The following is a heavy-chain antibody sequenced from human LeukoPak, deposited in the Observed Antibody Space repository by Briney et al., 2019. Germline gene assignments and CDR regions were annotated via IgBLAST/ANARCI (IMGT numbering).Heavy chain of an antibody. V-gene: IGHV3-48*04. CDR1: GFTFSSYS. Sequence: QSGGSLRLSCAASGFTFSSYSMTWVRQAPGKGLEWVSYISSSSSTIYYADSVKGRFTISRDNAKNSLYLQMNSLRAEDTAVYYCARDFSGGGYSSGWYGPFDYWGQGTLVTVSS. CDR3: ARDFSGGGYSSGWYGPFDY. CDR2: ISSSSSTI. J-gene: IGHJ4*02. D-gene: IGHD6-19*01.